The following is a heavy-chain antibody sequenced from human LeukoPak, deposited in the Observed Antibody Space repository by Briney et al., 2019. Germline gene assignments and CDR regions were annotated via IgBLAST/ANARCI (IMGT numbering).Heavy chain of an antibody. CDR2: INNDGTAT. V-gene: IGHV3-74*01. Sequence: GGSLRLSCAASGFTFNYFSMHWVRQVPGKGPVWVSGINNDGTATYYADSVKGRFTISRDNAKNTVYLQMNGLRAEDTSVYFCATVSEYWGQGTLVTVSS. J-gene: IGHJ4*02. CDR1: GFTFNYFS. CDR3: ATVSEY.